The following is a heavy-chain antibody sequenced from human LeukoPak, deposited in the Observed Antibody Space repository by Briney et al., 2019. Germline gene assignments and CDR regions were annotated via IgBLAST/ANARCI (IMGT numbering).Heavy chain of an antibody. V-gene: IGHV3-23*01. CDR3: ASVRPPYDCCDSGPGY. J-gene: IGHJ4*02. D-gene: IGHD2-21*02. CDR2: IRAGGTST. Sequence: HPGGSLRLSCTASGFTFSGYAMSWVRQAPGKELEWVSSIRAGGTSTFYANSVRGRFTISRDDSKNSLYLQMSSLRAEDSAIYYCASVRPPYDCCDSGPGYWGQGTLVTVSS. CDR1: GFTFSGYA.